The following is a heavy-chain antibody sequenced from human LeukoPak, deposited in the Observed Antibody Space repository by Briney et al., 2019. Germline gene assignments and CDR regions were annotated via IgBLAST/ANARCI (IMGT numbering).Heavy chain of an antibody. V-gene: IGHV1-18*01. CDR2: ISAYNGNT. CDR3: ARDWGRSITMVRGVILRAFDI. J-gene: IGHJ3*02. Sequence: ASVKVSCKASGCTFTSYGISWVRQAPGQGLEWMGWISAYNGNTNYAQKLQGRVTMTTDTSTSTAYMELRSLRSDDTAVYYCARDWGRSITMVRGVILRAFDIWGQGTMVTVSS. CDR1: GCTFTSYG. D-gene: IGHD3-10*01.